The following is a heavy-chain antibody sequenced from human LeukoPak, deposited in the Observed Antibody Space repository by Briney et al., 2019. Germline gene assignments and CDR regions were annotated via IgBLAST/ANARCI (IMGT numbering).Heavy chain of an antibody. CDR2: INHSGNT. J-gene: IGHJ4*02. V-gene: IGHV4-39*07. CDR3: ARVGCSGGTCYSRDFDF. CDR1: GGSISSSSYY. Sequence: SETLSLTCTASGGSISSSSYYWARIRQPPGKGLEWIAEINHSGNTNYNPSLKSRVTISVDTSKNQFSLNLISLTAADTAVYYCARVGCSGGTCYSRDFDFWGQGNLVTVSS. D-gene: IGHD2-15*01.